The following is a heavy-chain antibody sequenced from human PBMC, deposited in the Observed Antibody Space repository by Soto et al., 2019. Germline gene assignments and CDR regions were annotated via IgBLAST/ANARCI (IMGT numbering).Heavy chain of an antibody. J-gene: IGHJ3*02. CDR1: GGSISSGGYY. Sequence: SETLSLTCTVSGGSISSGGYYWSWIRQHPGKGLEWIGYIYYSGSTYYNPSLKSRVTISVDTSKNQFSLKLSSVTAADTAVYYCARAYCGGDCYSGRTDAFDIWGQGTMVTVSS. CDR3: ARAYCGGDCYSGRTDAFDI. V-gene: IGHV4-31*03. D-gene: IGHD2-21*01. CDR2: IYYSGST.